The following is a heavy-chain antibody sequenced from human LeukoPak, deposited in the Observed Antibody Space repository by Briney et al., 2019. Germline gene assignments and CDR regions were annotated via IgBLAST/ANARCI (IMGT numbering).Heavy chain of an antibody. J-gene: IGHJ4*02. CDR3: ARGSYYGFSGDS. CDR2: IYYSGSA. V-gene: IGHV4-31*03. CDR1: GGAIGSDGYY. Sequence: SETLSLTCSVSGGAIGSDGYYWNWIRQHPGKGLEWIGYIYYSGSASYNPSLKSRVTVSVDTSKNQFSLRLSSVTAADTAVYYCARGSYYGFSGDSWGQGSLVTVSS. D-gene: IGHD3-10*01.